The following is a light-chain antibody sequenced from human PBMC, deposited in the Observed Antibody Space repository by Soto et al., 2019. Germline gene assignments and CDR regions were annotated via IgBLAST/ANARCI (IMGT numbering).Light chain of an antibody. CDR1: QSVSTK. J-gene: IGKJ2*01. CDR3: QQYNNWPPQYT. V-gene: IGKV3-15*01. CDR2: GAS. Sequence: EIVLTQSPATLSVSPGERATLSCWASQSVSTKLAWYQQKPGQAPRLLIFGASTRATGVPARFSGSGSGTEFTLTISSLQSEDFAVYFCQQYNNWPPQYTFGQGTKLEIK.